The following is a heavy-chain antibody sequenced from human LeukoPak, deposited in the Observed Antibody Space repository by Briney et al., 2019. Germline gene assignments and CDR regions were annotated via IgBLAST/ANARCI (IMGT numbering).Heavy chain of an antibody. J-gene: IGHJ4*02. CDR3: ARHQIAGPFDY. V-gene: IGHV4-30-4*08. D-gene: IGHD2-21*01. CDR2: IYYSGST. CDR1: GGSISSGDYY. Sequence: SETLSLTCTVSGGSISSGDYYWSWIRQPPGKGLEWIGYIYYSGSTYYNPSLKSRVTISVDTSKNQFSLKLSSVTAADTAVYYCARHQIAGPFDYWGQGTLVTVSS.